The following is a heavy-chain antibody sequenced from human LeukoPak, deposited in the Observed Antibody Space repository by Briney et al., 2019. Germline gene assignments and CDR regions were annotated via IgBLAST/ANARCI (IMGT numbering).Heavy chain of an antibody. CDR3: ARGGDYYYGMDV. CDR1: GFTFSSYA. CDR2: ISGSGGST. V-gene: IGHV3-23*01. Sequence: QPGGSLRLSCAASGFTFSSYAVSWVRQAPGKGLEWVSAISGSGGSTYYADSVKGRFTISRDNSKNTLYLQMNSLRAEDTAVYYCARGGDYYYGMDVWGQGTTVTVSS. J-gene: IGHJ6*02. D-gene: IGHD1-26*01.